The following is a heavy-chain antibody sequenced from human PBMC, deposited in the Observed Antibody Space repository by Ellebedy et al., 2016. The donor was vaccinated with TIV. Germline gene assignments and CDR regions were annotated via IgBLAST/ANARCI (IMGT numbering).Heavy chain of an antibody. J-gene: IGHJ5*01. CDR3: ARRGSYGDYAVQVNSWFDS. D-gene: IGHD4-17*01. CDR2: IYQDGSDQ. V-gene: IGHV3-7*01. CDR1: GFSFRSYW. Sequence: GESLKISCAASGFSFRSYWMSWVRQAPGKGLEWVANIYQDGSDQYYVDSVKGRFTISRDNAHNSLFLQMNSLRAEDTAVYFCARRGSYGDYAVQVNSWFDSWGQGTLVTVS.